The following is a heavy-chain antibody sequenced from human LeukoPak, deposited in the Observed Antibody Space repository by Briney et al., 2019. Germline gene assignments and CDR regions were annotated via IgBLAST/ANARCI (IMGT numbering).Heavy chain of an antibody. CDR1: GFTFTAYL. CDR2: MSSDGNAM. CDR3: VRESEYYFDHSASFDY. D-gene: IGHD3-22*01. V-gene: IGHV3-30-3*01. J-gene: IGHJ4*02. Sequence: GGSLRLSCAASGFTFTAYLIHWVRQAPGKGLEWVAVMSSDGNAMFYADSVKGRFTISRDNSKNTLYLQMNSLRAEDTAVYYCVRESEYYFDHSASFDYWGQGTLVTVSS.